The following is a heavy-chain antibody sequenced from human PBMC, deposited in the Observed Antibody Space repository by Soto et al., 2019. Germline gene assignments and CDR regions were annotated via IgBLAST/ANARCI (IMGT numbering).Heavy chain of an antibody. Sequence: ASVKVSCKASGYTFTSYDINWVRQATGQELEWMGWMNPGSGDTGYAQKFQGRVTMTRNISIATAYMELSSLRSEDTAIYYCARMASFGSLNWFDPWGQGTLVTVSS. CDR1: GYTFTSYD. J-gene: IGHJ5*02. CDR2: MNPGSGDT. D-gene: IGHD5-18*01. V-gene: IGHV1-8*01. CDR3: ARMASFGSLNWFDP.